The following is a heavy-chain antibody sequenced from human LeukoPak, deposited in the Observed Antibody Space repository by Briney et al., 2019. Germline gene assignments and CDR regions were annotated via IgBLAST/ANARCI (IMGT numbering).Heavy chain of an antibody. CDR1: GGTFSSYA. CDR2: IIPIFGTA. Sequence: ASVKVSCKASGGTFSSYAISWVRQAPGQGLEWMGGIIPIFGTANYAQKFQGRVTITADESTSTAYMELSSLRSEDTAVYYCASFIAAAGDDAFDIWGQGTMVTVSS. J-gene: IGHJ3*02. CDR3: ASFIAAAGDDAFDI. D-gene: IGHD6-13*01. V-gene: IGHV1-69*13.